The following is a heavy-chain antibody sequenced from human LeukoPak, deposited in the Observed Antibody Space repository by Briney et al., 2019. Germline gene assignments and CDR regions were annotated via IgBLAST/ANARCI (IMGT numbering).Heavy chain of an antibody. J-gene: IGHJ3*02. D-gene: IGHD3-3*01. CDR1: GFTFSTYV. CDR3: ARGSRLGVVGRDAFDI. CDR2: ISISSNYI. Sequence: GGSLRLSCPASGFTFSTYVMTWVRQAPGKGLGWVSSISISSNYIYYADSVKGRFTISRDNAKNSLYLQVNSLRAEDTAVYYCARGSRLGVVGRDAFDIWGQGTMVTVSS. V-gene: IGHV3-21*01.